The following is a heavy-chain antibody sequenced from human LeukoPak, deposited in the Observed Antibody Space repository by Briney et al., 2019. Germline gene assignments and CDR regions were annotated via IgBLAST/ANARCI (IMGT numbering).Heavy chain of an antibody. Sequence: SETLSLTCTVSGGSLSSYYWSWIRQPPGKGLEWIGYIYYSGSTNYNPSLKSRVTISVDTSKNQFSLKLSSVTAADTAVYYCARVGGYSGSYYFPYYMDVWGKGTTVTVSS. CDR1: GGSLSSYY. V-gene: IGHV4-59*01. CDR2: IYYSGST. J-gene: IGHJ6*03. CDR3: ARVGGYSGSYYFPYYMDV. D-gene: IGHD1-26*01.